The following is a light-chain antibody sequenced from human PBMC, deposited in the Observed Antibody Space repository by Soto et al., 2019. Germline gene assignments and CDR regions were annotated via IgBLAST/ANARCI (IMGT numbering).Light chain of an antibody. Sequence: DIQMTQSPSTLSASVGDRVTITCRASQSSSDSLAWYQQKPGKAPKLLIYEASNLKSGVPSRLSGSGSGTEYTLTISSLQXXXXXXXXXXXXXXXWXFGQGTKVEIK. CDR1: QSSSDS. CDR3: XXXXXXWX. J-gene: IGKJ1*01. V-gene: IGKV1-5*03. CDR2: EAS.